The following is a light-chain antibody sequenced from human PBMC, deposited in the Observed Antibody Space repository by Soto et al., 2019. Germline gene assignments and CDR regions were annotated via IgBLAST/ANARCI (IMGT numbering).Light chain of an antibody. V-gene: IGLV2-14*01. CDR2: EVT. Sequence: QSVLAQPASVSGSPGQSITISCTGTSSDVGGCDYVSWYQQHPGTAPRLIIFEVTNRPSGVSNRFSGSKSGNTASLTISGLQAEDEADYYCTSYTSSSTQVFGTGTKVTVL. CDR3: TSYTSSSTQV. CDR1: SSDVGGCDY. J-gene: IGLJ1*01.